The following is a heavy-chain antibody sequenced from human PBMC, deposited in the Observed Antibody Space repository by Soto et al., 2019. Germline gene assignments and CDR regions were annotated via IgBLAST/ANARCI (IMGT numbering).Heavy chain of an antibody. Sequence: GGSLRLSCAASGFTFSIYSMNWVRQAPGKGLEWFSYITSDTKTIKYADSVKGRFTISRDNAKNSLYLQMNSLRDEDTAVYYCASSVEGHFDYWGQATVVTVSS. CDR3: ASSVEGHFDY. J-gene: IGHJ4*02. CDR2: ITSDTKTI. V-gene: IGHV3-48*02. D-gene: IGHD6-19*01. CDR1: GFTFSIYS.